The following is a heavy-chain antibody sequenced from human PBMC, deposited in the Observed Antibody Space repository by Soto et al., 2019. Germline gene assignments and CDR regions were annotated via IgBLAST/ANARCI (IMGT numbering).Heavy chain of an antibody. CDR3: ARDRGYSYGYFY. D-gene: IGHD5-18*01. V-gene: IGHV4-34*01. J-gene: IGHJ4*02. CDR2: INHSGST. Sequence: SETLSLTCAVYGGSFSGYYWSWIRQPPGKGLEWIGEINHSGSTNYNPSLKGRVTISVDTSKNQFSLKLSSVTAADTAVYYCARDRGYSYGYFYWGQGTLVTVSS. CDR1: GGSFSGYY.